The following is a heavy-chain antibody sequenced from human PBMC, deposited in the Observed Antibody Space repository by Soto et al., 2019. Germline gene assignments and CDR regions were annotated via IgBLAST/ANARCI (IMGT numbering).Heavy chain of an antibody. D-gene: IGHD6-6*01. J-gene: IGHJ4*02. V-gene: IGHV3-21*01. CDR1: GLTFRNYY. CDR2: ISSDSTYI. Sequence: GGSLRLSCAASGLTFRNYYMNWVRQAPGKGLEWVSSISSDSTYIYYADSVKVRFTISRDNSKNTLYLQMNSLRAEETAVYYCASENIAARPFDYWGQGTLVTVS. CDR3: ASENIAARPFDY.